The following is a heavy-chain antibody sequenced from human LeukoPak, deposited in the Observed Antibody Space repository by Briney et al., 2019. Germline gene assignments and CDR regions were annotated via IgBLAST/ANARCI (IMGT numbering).Heavy chain of an antibody. D-gene: IGHD3-10*01. V-gene: IGHV4-38-2*02. J-gene: IGHJ4*01. CDR3: ARYDYYGSGSPDY. CDR1: GYSISSGYY. CDR2: IYHSGST. Sequence: SETLSLTCTVYGYSISSGYYWGWIRQPPGKGLEWIGSIYHSGSTYYNPSLKSRVTISVDTSKNQFSLKLTSVTAADTAVYYCARYDYYGSGSPDYWGQGTLVTVSS.